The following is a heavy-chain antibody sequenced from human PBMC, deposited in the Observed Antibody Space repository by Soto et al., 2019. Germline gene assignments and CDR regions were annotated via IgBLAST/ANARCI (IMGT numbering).Heavy chain of an antibody. V-gene: IGHV3-15*07. CDR2: IKSKTDGGTT. J-gene: IGHJ3*02. D-gene: IGHD1-26*01. CDR1: GFTFSNAW. Sequence: PGGSLRLSCAASGFTFSNAWMNWVRQAPGKGLEWVGRIKSKTDGGTTDYAAPVKGRFTISRDDSKNTLYLQMNSLKTEDTAVYYCTTDPSPGGSPLDAFDIWGQGTMVTVSS. CDR3: TTDPSPGGSPLDAFDI.